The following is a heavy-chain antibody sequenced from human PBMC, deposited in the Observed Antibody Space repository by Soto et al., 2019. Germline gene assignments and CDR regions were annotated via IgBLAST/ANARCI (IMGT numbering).Heavy chain of an antibody. D-gene: IGHD5-12*01. J-gene: IGHJ5*02. CDR2: IIPIFGTA. CDR3: ARDPGYSGYDFLEEGKIYWFDP. CDR1: GGTFSSYA. V-gene: IGHV1-69*13. Sequence: ASVKVSCKASGGTFSSYAISWVRQAPGQGLEWMGGIIPIFGTANYAQKFQGRVTITADESTSTAYMELSSLRSEDTAVYYCARDPGYSGYDFLEEGKIYWFDPWGQGTLVTVSS.